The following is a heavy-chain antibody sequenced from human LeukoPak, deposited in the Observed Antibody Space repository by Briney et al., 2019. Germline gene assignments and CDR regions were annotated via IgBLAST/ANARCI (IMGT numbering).Heavy chain of an antibody. D-gene: IGHD4-11*01. J-gene: IGHJ4*02. CDR1: GFTFSNAW. V-gene: IGHV3-15*01. CDR2: IKRKSDGGAT. Sequence: GGSLRLSCAASGFTFSNAWMSWVRQAPGKGLEWVGRIKRKSDGGATDYAAPVEGRFTISRDDSKNTLYLQMNSLKTEDTALYYCTKEDYGNYVSPHWGQGTLVTVSS. CDR3: TKEDYGNYVSPH.